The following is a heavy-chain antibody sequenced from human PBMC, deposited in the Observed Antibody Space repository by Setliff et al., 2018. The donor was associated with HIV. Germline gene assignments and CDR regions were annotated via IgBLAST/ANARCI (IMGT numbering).Heavy chain of an antibody. CDR1: TYSISSGYY. J-gene: IGHJ3*02. D-gene: IGHD1-7*01. Sequence: KSSETLSLTCAVSTYSISSGYYWGWIRLPPGKGLEWIGSIYHSGSTYYNPSLKSRVTISVDTSKNQFSLKLSSVTAADTAVYYCARHGGITGTTDAFDIWGQGTMVTVS. CDR2: IYHSGST. V-gene: IGHV4-38-2*01. CDR3: ARHGGITGTTDAFDI.